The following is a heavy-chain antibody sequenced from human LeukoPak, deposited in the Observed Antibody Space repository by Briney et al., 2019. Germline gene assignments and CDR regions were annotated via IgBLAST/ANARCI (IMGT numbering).Heavy chain of an antibody. CDR3: ARGRPWSGYYDFDY. V-gene: IGHV1-18*01. CDR2: ISAYNDNT. J-gene: IGHJ4*02. CDR1: GYTFTSYC. Sequence: ASVKVSCKSSGYTFTSYCISWVRQAPGQGLEGMGGISAYNDNTNYAQKLQGRVTMTTDTSTSTANMELRSLRSDDTAVYYCARGRPWSGYYDFDYWGQGTLVTVSS. D-gene: IGHD3-3*01.